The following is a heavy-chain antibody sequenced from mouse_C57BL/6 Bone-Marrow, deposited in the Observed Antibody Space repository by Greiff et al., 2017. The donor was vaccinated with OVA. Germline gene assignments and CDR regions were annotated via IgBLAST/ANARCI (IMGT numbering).Heavy chain of an antibody. CDR2: IRNKANGYTT. V-gene: IGHV7-3*01. CDR1: GFTFTDYY. Sequence: EVKLMESGGGLVQPGGSLSLSCAASGFTFTDYYMSWVRQPPGKALEWLGFIRNKANGYTTEYSASVKGRFTISRDNSQSILYLQMNALRAEDSATYYCARLGTPGYFDYWGQGTTLTVSS. CDR3: ARLGTPGYFDY. D-gene: IGHD2-14*01. J-gene: IGHJ2*01.